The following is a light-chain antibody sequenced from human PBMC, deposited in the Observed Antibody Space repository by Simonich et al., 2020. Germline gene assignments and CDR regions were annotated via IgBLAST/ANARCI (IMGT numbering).Light chain of an antibody. J-gene: IGKJ4*01. CDR2: WAS. V-gene: IGKV4-1*01. Sequence: DIVMTQSPDSLAVSLGERATINCKSSQSVLYSSNNKNYLAWYQRKPGQPPKLLIYWASTRESGVPYRFSGSGSGTDFTLTISSLQAEDVAVYYCQQYYSTPLTFGGGTKVEIK. CDR1: QSVLYSSNNKNY. CDR3: QQYYSTPLT.